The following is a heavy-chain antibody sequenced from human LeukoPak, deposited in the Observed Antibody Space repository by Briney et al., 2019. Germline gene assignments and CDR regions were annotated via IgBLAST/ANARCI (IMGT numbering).Heavy chain of an antibody. V-gene: IGHV1-18*04. D-gene: IGHD6-13*01. CDR2: ISAYSGNT. J-gene: IGHJ3*01. CDR3: AREAVDSSLAAFDF. Sequence: ASVKVSCKASGYTFTNYGITWVRQAPGQELEWMGWISAYSGNTNYSQRLQGRLTMTTDTSTSTAYMELRSLRSDDTAVYFCAREAVDSSLAAFDFWGQGTMVTVSS. CDR1: GYTFTNYG.